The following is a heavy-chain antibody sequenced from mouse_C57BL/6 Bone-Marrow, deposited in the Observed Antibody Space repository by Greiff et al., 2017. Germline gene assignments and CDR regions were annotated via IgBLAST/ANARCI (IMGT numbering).Heavy chain of an antibody. CDR2: IDPSDSYT. V-gene: IGHV1-69*01. CDR1: GYTFTSYW. CDR3: ARDHFHFDD. Sequence: QVQLQQPGAELVMPGASVKLSCKASGYTFTSYWMHWVKQRPGQGLEWIGEIDPSDSYTHYNQKFKGKSTLTVDTSSSTAYMQLSSLTSEDSAVYDCARDHFHFDDWGKGTTVTVSS. J-gene: IGHJ1*03.